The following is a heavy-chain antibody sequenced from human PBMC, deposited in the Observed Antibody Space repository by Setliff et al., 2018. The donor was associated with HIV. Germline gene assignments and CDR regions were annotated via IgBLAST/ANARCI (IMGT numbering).Heavy chain of an antibody. CDR3: ARDPPTAGWYFDL. J-gene: IGHJ2*01. CDR2: IKKDGSEK. D-gene: IGHD6-19*01. Sequence: HPGGSLRLSCAASGFTFSSHWMSWVRQAPGKGLEWVANIKKDGSEKYYADSVKGRFTISRDNAKNTVHLQMNSLRADDTAVYYCARDPPTAGWYFDLWGRGTLVTVSS. V-gene: IGHV3-7*04. CDR1: GFTFSSHW.